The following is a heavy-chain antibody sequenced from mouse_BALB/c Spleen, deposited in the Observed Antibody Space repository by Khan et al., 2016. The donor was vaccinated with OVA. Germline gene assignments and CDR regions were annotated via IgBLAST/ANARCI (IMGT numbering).Heavy chain of an antibody. V-gene: IGHV14-1*02. CDR2: IDPENGHT. Sequence: VQLKQSGAELVRPGALVKLSCKASGFNIRDYYMHWVKQRPDQGLELIGWIDPENGHTIYDPKFQGKASITADTSSNTAYLQLSSLTSEDTAVYYCARRGYGNYWFADWGQGTLVTVSA. CDR1: GFNIRDYY. CDR3: ARRGYGNYWFAD. J-gene: IGHJ3*01. D-gene: IGHD2-1*01.